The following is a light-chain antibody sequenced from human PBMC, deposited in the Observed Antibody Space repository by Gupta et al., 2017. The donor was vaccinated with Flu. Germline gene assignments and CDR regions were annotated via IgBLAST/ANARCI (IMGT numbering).Light chain of an antibody. V-gene: IGLV1-51*02. CDR3: ATGDSSLSAVV. CDR1: SSNIGSSY. CDR2: ENS. J-gene: IGLJ2*01. Sequence: QSVLTQPPSVSAAPGQKVTISCSGSSSNIGSSYVSWYHQLPGTAPKLLIFENSKRPSGIPDRFSGSKSGTSATLGITGVQTGDEADYYCATGDSSLSAVVFGGGTKVTVL.